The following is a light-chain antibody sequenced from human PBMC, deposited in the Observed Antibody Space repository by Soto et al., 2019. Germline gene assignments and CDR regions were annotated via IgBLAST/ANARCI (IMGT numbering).Light chain of an antibody. Sequence: DIQMTQSPSSLSASVGDRVTITCRASQGISNYLAWYQQKPGKVPKLLIYAASTLQSGVPSRFSSSASGTDFTLTISSLQPEDVATYYGQKYNSAPWTFGQGTKVESK. CDR1: QGISNY. CDR2: AAS. J-gene: IGKJ1*01. CDR3: QKYNSAPWT. V-gene: IGKV1-27*01.